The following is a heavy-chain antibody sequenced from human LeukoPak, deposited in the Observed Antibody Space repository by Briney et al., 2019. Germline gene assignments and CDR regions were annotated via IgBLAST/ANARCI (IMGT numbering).Heavy chain of an antibody. CDR1: GFTFTTYY. V-gene: IGHV1-2*02. Sequence: ASVKVSCKTSGFTFTTYYIHWVRQAPGQGPEWMGWINPNSGATKYAQKLQDRVIMTRDTSITTAYMELRRLTSDDTAVYYCARDRAHVGTMVDVFDFWGQGTMVTVSS. J-gene: IGHJ3*01. CDR3: ARDRAHVGTMVDVFDF. CDR2: INPNSGAT. D-gene: IGHD5-12*01.